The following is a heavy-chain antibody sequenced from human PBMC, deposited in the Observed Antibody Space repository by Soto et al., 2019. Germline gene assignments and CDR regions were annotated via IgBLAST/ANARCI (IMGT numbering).Heavy chain of an antibody. Sequence: PGGSLRLSCAASGFNFSSYSMNWVRQDPGKGLEWVSSISSSSSYIYYADSVKGRFTISRDNAKNSLYLQMNSLRAEDTAVYYCAREGYCSSTSCYIRGFNYCGQGTLVTVSS. CDR3: AREGYCSSTSCYIRGFNY. V-gene: IGHV3-21*01. CDR2: ISSSSSYI. D-gene: IGHD2-2*02. J-gene: IGHJ4*02. CDR1: GFNFSSYS.